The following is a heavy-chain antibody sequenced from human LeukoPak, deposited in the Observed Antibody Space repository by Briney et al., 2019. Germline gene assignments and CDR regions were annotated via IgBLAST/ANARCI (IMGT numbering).Heavy chain of an antibody. D-gene: IGHD1-26*01. J-gene: IGHJ3*01. Sequence: PGGSLRLSCAASGFTFSNYWMGWVRQAPGKRLEWVANMNIDGSEKYYADSVKGRFSISRDNARNSVYLQMASLRVEDTAVYYCANSEVGATPVFKWGQGTMVTVSS. CDR3: ANSEVGATPVFK. CDR2: MNIDGSEK. V-gene: IGHV3-7*01. CDR1: GFTFSNYW.